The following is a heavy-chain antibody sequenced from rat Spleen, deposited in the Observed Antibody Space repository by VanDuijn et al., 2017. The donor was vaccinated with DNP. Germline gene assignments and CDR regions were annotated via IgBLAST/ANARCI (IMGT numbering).Heavy chain of an antibody. CDR3: ARRPYYGYRHFDF. J-gene: IGHJ1*01. D-gene: IGHD1-9*01. CDR1: GFTFSAYY. Sequence: EVQLVESGGGLVQPGRSLKLSCAASGFTFSAYYMAWVRQAPAKGLEWVASITTSGGSTYYRDSVKGRFTVSRDDAKRTLYLQMDSLRSEDTATYYCARRPYYGYRHFDFWGPGTMVTVSS. V-gene: IGHV5-25*01. CDR2: ITTSGGST.